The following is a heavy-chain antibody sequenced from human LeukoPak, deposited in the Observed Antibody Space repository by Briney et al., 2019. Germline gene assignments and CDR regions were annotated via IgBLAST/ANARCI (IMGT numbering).Heavy chain of an antibody. CDR2: IYYSGST. J-gene: IGHJ5*02. Sequence: MXSETLSLTCTVSGGSISSGGYYWSWIRQHPGKGLEWIGYIYYSGSTYYNPSLKSRVTISVDTSKNQFSLKLSSVTAADTAVYYCARDTWGYDFWSGHAFDPWGQGTLVTVSS. CDR3: ARDTWGYDFWSGHAFDP. V-gene: IGHV4-31*03. CDR1: GGSISSGGYY. D-gene: IGHD3-3*01.